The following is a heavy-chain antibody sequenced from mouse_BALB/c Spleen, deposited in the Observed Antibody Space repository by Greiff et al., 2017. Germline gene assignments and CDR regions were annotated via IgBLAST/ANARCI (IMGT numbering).Heavy chain of an antibody. CDR1: GYTFTEYI. V-gene: IGHV1-62-2*01. D-gene: IGHD2-4*01. Sequence: VKLMESGAGLVKPGASVKLSCKASGYTFTEYIIHWVKQRSGQGLEWIGWFYPGSGSIKYNEKFKDKATLTADKSSSTVYMELSRLTSEDSAVYFCARHEDGGITTRYYAMDYWGQGTSVTVSS. CDR2: FYPGSGSI. CDR3: ARHEDGGITTRYYAMDY. J-gene: IGHJ4*01.